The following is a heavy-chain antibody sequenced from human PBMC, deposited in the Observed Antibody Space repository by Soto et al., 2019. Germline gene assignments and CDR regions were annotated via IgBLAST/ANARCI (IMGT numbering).Heavy chain of an antibody. CDR2: IYPGDSDV. CDR1: EYTFSTFW. J-gene: IGHJ1*01. V-gene: IGHV5-51*01. D-gene: IGHD2-8*01. CDR3: ARREFPNIFQY. Sequence: GDSLKISCKGSEYTFSTFWIAWVLQMPWKGLGWMGSIYPGDSDVEYSPSFQGQVTISVDRSLNTAYLQRDSLKTSDTGKYFCARREFPNIFQYWGQGTLVTVSS.